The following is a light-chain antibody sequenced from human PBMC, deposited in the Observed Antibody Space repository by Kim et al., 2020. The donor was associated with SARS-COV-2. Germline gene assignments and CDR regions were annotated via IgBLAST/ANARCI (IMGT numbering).Light chain of an antibody. J-gene: IGLJ3*02. V-gene: IGLV4-69*01. CDR3: QTWGTGIRV. Sequence: ASVKLTCTLSSGHSSYAIAWHQQQPEKGPRYLMKVDNDGSHFKGDGIPDRFSGSSSVAQRYLTISSLQSEDEADYYCQTWGTGIRVFGGGTKLTVL. CDR1: SGHSSYA. CDR2: VDNDGSH.